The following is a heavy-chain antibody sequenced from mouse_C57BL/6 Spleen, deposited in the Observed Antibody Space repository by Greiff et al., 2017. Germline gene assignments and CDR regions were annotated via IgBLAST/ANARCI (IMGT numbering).Heavy chain of an antibody. CDR1: GFTFSDAW. CDR3: TRTIYYYGSSSYYYAMDY. J-gene: IGHJ4*01. CDR2: IRNKANNHAT. D-gene: IGHD1-1*01. Sequence: EVKLEESGGGLVQPGGSMKLSCAASGFTFSDAWMDWVRQSPEKGREWGAEIRNKANNHATYYGESVKGRFTISRDESKSSVYLQMNSLRAEDTGIYYCTRTIYYYGSSSYYYAMDYWGQGTSVTVSS. V-gene: IGHV6-6*01.